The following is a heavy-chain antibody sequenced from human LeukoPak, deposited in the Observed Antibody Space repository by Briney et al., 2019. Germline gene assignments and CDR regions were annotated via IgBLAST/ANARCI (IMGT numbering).Heavy chain of an antibody. CDR2: IYPGDSDI. CDR3: GTHVGDSGNHGSVVATYY. V-gene: IGHV5-51*01. CDR1: GDRFSDYW. Sequence: GESLKISCKGSGDRFSDYWIGWVRQMPGKGLEWMGIIYPGDSDIRYSPSFQGQVTISADKSISIAYLQWSSLKASDTAMYYCGTHVGDSGNHGSVVATYYWGQGTLVTVSP. D-gene: IGHD5-12*01. J-gene: IGHJ4*02.